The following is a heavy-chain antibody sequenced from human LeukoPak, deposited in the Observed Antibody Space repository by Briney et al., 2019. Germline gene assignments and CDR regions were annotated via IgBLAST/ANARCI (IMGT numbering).Heavy chain of an antibody. CDR2: TIGSSKHR. D-gene: IGHD4-17*01. Sequence: GGSLRLSCAPSGFTFTSYSMNWGRQAPREGLEWGSSTIGSSKHRYYAESVKGRFTISRDNAKSSLYLQMNSLRAEDTAVYYCVRDMTTVTTCYLQPWGQGTLVTVSS. CDR1: GFTFTSYS. CDR3: VRDMTTVTTCYLQP. V-gene: IGHV3-21*01. J-gene: IGHJ1*01.